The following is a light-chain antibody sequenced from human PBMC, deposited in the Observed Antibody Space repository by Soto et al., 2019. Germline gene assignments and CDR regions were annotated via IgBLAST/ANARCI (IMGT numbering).Light chain of an antibody. Sequence: QSALTQPPSASGSPGQSVSISCTGTSSDVGAYNYVSWYQQHPGKAPKLIIYEVSKRPSGVPDRFSGSKSGNAASLTVSGPQAEDEADYYCSSYAGSDNYVFGTGTKVTVL. CDR1: SSDVGAYNY. CDR3: SSYAGSDNYV. J-gene: IGLJ1*01. CDR2: EVS. V-gene: IGLV2-8*01.